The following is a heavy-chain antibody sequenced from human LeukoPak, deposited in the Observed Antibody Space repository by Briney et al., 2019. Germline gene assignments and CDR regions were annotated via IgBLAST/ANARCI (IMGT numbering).Heavy chain of an antibody. V-gene: IGHV4-39*07. J-gene: IGHJ4*02. CDR1: GGSISSSIYY. CDR3: ARARADFRSSDY. CDR2: VFYNGAT. Sequence: SETLSLTCIVSGGSISSSIYYWAWVRQPPGKGLEWIGTVFYNGATQYSPSLRSRVTISVDKSKNQFSLKLTSVTAADTAVYFCARARADFRSSDYWGQGTLVTVSS. D-gene: IGHD3-3*01.